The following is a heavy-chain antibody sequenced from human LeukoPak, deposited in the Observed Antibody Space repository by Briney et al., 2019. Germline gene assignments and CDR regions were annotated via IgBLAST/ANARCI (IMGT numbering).Heavy chain of an antibody. V-gene: IGHV3-11*04. Sequence: GGSLRLSCAASGFTFSDYYMSWIRQAPGKGLEWVSYISSSGSTIYYADSVKGRFTISRDNAKNSLFLQMNSLRAEDTAVYYCARLPMAGNYYFDSWGQGTLVTVSS. CDR2: ISSSGSTI. CDR1: GFTFSDYY. D-gene: IGHD6-19*01. CDR3: ARLPMAGNYYFDS. J-gene: IGHJ4*02.